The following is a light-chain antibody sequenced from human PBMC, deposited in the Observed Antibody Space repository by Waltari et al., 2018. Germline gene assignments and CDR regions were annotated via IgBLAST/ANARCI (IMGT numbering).Light chain of an antibody. CDR3: SSYTTRSTRV. J-gene: IGLJ1*01. V-gene: IGLV2-14*03. CDR1: SSDVGDYKS. Sequence: QSALTQPASVSGSPGQSITISCTATSSDVGDYKSVSWYQQHPGKVPKLLIYDVTNRPSGISYRFSGSKSGYTASLTISGLQAEDEADYYCSSYTTRSTRVFGTGTKVTVL. CDR2: DVT.